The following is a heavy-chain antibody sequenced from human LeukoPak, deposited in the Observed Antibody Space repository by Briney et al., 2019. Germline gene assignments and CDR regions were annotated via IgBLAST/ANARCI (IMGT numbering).Heavy chain of an antibody. CDR2: ISAYNGNT. V-gene: IGHV1-18*01. J-gene: IGHJ4*02. CDR3: ARDPIGYGDYEPLDY. Sequence: ASVKVSCKASGYTFTSYGISWVRQAPGQGLEWMGWISAYNGNTNYAQKLQGRVTMTTDTSTSTAYMELRSLRSDDTAVYYCARDPIGYGDYEPLDYWGQGTLVTVSS. CDR1: GYTFTSYG. D-gene: IGHD4-17*01.